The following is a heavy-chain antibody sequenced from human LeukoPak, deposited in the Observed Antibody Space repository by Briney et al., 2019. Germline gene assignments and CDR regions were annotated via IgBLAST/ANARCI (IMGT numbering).Heavy chain of an antibody. Sequence: GRSLRLSCAASGFTFDDYAMHWVRQAPGKGLEWVSGISWNSGSIGYADSVKGRFTISRDNAKNSLYLQMNSLRAEDTALYYCAKARGSGSYHISYYYGMDVWGQGTTVTVSS. V-gene: IGHV3-9*01. D-gene: IGHD3-10*01. CDR1: GFTFDDYA. CDR2: ISWNSGSI. J-gene: IGHJ6*02. CDR3: AKARGSGSYHISYYYGMDV.